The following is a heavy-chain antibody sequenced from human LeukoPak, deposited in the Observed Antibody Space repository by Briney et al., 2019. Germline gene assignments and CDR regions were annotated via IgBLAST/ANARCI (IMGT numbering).Heavy chain of an antibody. CDR2: ICRGGST. D-gene: IGHD3-10*01. J-gene: IGHJ3*02. CDR1: VFPFSTYS. CDR3: ARGDTKVRGVSLRDFDI. V-gene: IGHV3-66*01. Sequence: GGSLRLPCAPSVFPFSTYSMNWVRQSPGKGLEWVSVICRGGSTYYADSVKGRVTICSDNSKNKLYLQMNSLRDEDTAVYYSARGDTKVRGVSLRDFDIWGQGTMVTVSS.